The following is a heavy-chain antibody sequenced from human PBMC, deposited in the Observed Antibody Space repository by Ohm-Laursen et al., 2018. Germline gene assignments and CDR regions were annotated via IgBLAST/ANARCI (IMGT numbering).Heavy chain of an antibody. V-gene: IGHV4-34*01. J-gene: IGHJ4*02. Sequence: SETLSLTWAVYGGSFSGFYWNWIRQSPGKGLEWIGEINHSGNTNYNPSLKSRVTISVDTSKNQFSLKLNSVTAADTAVYYCARGGVHCYALWGQGTLVIVSS. CDR3: ARGGVHCYAL. CDR1: GGSFSGFY. D-gene: IGHD2-2*01. CDR2: INHSGNT.